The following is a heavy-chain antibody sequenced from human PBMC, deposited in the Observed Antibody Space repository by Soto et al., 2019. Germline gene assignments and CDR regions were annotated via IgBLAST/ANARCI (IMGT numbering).Heavy chain of an antibody. V-gene: IGHV3-64D*06. CDR2: ISSNGVST. CDR3: VKAGDYTNLWTAMDV. J-gene: IGHJ6*02. Sequence: GGSLRLSCSASGFTFSSYAMHWVRQAPGKGLGYVSAISSNGVSTYCADSVKGRFTISRDNSKNRLYLQLTSLRGEDTAVYYCVKAGDYTNLWTAMDVWGQGTTVTVSS. D-gene: IGHD4-4*01. CDR1: GFTFSSYA.